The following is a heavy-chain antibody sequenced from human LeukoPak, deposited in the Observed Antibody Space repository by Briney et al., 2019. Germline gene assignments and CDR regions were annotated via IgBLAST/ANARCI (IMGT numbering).Heavy chain of an antibody. J-gene: IGHJ4*02. Sequence: VASVTVSCKALGYTFINDYVHWVRQAPRQGFEWMGIINPSDGSTSYAQKLQDRVSMTRDMSTTTVYMEMSSLTPDDTAVYYCARGSRQLPEDWGQGTRVTVSS. CDR3: ARGSRQLPED. CDR2: INPSDGST. CDR1: GYTFINDY. D-gene: IGHD2-2*01. V-gene: IGHV1-46*04.